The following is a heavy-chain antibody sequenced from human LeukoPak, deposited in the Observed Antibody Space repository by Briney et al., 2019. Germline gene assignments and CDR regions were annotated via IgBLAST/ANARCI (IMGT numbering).Heavy chain of an antibody. CDR2: ISAYNGNT. V-gene: IGHV1-18*01. D-gene: IGHD2-2*01. CDR3: ARDRKRLIVVPAAMPY. J-gene: IGHJ4*02. CDR1: GYTFTSYG. Sequence: ASVKVSCKASGYTFTSYGISWVRQAPGQGLEWMGWISAYNGNTNYAQKLQGRVTMTTDTSTSTAYMELRSQRSDDTAVYYCARDRKRLIVVPAAMPYWGQGTLVTVSS.